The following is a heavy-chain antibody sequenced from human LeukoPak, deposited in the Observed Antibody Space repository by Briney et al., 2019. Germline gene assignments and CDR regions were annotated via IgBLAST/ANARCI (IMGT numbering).Heavy chain of an antibody. Sequence: GGSLRLSCAGSGFTFRFYAMTWVRLAPGEGLEWVSGISGGASVSRHADSVEGRFNISRVNCNNTLYLQLNGLRAEDTAIYYCAKAYSSSLYGDAFHIWGQGTMVTVSP. D-gene: IGHD6-13*01. CDR1: GFTFRFYA. J-gene: IGHJ3*02. CDR3: AKAYSSSLYGDAFHI. CDR2: ISGGASVS. V-gene: IGHV3-23*01.